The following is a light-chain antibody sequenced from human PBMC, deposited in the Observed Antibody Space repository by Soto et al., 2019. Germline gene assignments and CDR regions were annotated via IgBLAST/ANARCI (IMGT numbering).Light chain of an antibody. CDR2: DIS. V-gene: IGKV3-11*01. J-gene: IGKJ4*01. CDR1: QSVTSY. Sequence: DIILTQSPATLSLSPGERATLSCRASQSVTSYLAWYQQKPGQAPRLLISDISNRATGVPARLSGRGYGTDFNLTISSLEPEDFAVYYCQQRTTWSPPAVGGGTKVEIK. CDR3: QQRTTWSPPA.